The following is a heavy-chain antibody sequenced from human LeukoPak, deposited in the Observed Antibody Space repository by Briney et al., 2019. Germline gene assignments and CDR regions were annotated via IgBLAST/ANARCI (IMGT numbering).Heavy chain of an antibody. V-gene: IGHV1-69*13. CDR2: IIPNFGTA. J-gene: IGHJ6*03. Sequence: SVKVSCKASGGTFSSYAISWVRQAPGQGLEWMGGIIPNFGTANYAQKFQGRVTITEDESTSTAYMELSSLRYEDTAVYYCARGVVVVPAAIGGGYYYYYYMDVWGKGTTVTVSS. D-gene: IGHD2-2*02. CDR3: ARGVVVVPAAIGGGYYYYYYMDV. CDR1: GGTFSSYA.